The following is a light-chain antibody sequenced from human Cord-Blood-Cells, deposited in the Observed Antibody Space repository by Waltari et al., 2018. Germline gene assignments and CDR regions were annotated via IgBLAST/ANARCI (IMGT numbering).Light chain of an antibody. CDR3: SSYTSSSTLV. CDR1: PHDVGGYYH. Sequence: FAPTPPAPVSGSPGQAEPLPCPGTPHDVGGYYHVSWYQQHPGKAPKLMIYDVSNRPSGVSNRFSGSKSGNTASLTISGLQAEDEADYYCSSYTSSSTLVFGGGTKLTVL. J-gene: IGLJ3*02. V-gene: IGLV2-14*01. CDR2: DVS.